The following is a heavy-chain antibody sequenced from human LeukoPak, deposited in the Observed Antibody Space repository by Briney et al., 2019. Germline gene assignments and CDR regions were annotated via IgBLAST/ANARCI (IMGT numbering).Heavy chain of an antibody. D-gene: IGHD6-13*01. CDR2: INSDGSST. CDR1: GFTFSSYW. J-gene: IGHJ4*02. V-gene: IGHV3-74*01. Sequence: GGSLRLSCAASGFTFSSYWMHWVRQVSGKGLVWVSRINSDGSSTSYADSVKGQFAISRDNAKNTLYLQVNSLRAEDTAVYYCARGGSAYSSSWSTFDYWGQGALVTVSA. CDR3: ARGGSAYSSSWSTFDY.